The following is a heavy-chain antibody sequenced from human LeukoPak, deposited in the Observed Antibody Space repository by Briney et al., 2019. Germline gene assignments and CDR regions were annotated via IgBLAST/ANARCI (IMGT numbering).Heavy chain of an antibody. D-gene: IGHD5-12*01. V-gene: IGHV3-74*01. CDR2: INSDGSST. J-gene: IGHJ3*02. CDR3: ARPPTRYEGYAFDI. Sequence: PGGSLRLSCAASGFTFSSYWMHWVRQAPGKGLVWVSRINSDGSSTSYADSVKGRFTVSRDNAKNTLYLQMNSLRAEDTAVYYCARPPTRYEGYAFDIWGQGSMVNISS. CDR1: GFTFSSYW.